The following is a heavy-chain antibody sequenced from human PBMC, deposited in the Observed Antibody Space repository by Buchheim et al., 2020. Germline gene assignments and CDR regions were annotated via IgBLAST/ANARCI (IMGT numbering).Heavy chain of an antibody. CDR1: GGSISSGDYY. J-gene: IGHJ6*02. V-gene: IGHV4-30-4*01. D-gene: IGHD3-10*01. CDR3: ARDQLYYGSGSYYKRMDV. Sequence: QVQLQESGPGLVKPSQTLSLTCTVSGGSISSGDYYWSWIRQPPGKGLEWIGYIYYSGSTYYNPSLKSLVTISVEPSKNQFSLKLSSVTAADTAVYYCARDQLYYGSGSYYKRMDVWGQGTT. CDR2: IYYSGST.